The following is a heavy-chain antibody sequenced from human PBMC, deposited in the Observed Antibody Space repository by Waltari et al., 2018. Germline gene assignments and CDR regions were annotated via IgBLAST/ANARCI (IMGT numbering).Heavy chain of an antibody. CDR2: IKRSSDGGAA. CDR3: ITDPANAYVRWFDP. Sequence: EVQLVESGGGLVKPGGSLRRPCAASGFSFFDTCLTWVRQAQGKGLEWVGRIKRSSDGGAAEYAAPVNGRFIISRDDSSSTLYLQMNSLKSEDTAVYYCITDPANAYVRWFDPWGQGTLVTVSS. J-gene: IGHJ5*02. V-gene: IGHV3-15*01. D-gene: IGHD2-2*01. CDR1: GFSFFDTC.